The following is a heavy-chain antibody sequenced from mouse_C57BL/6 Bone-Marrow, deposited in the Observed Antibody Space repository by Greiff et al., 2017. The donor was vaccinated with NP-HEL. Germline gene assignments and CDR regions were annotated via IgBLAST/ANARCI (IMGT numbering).Heavy chain of an antibody. CDR2: IRSKSNNYAT. D-gene: IGHD1-1*01. J-gene: IGHJ2*01. V-gene: IGHV10-1*01. CDR1: GFSFNTYA. CDR3: VRQGESSSRYFDY. Sequence: EVQRVESGGGLVQPKGSLKLSCAASGFSFNTYAMNWVRQAPGTGLEWVARIRSKSNNYATYYADSVKVRFTISRDDSESMLYLQMNNLKTEDTAMYYCVRQGESSSRYFDYWGQGTTLTVSS.